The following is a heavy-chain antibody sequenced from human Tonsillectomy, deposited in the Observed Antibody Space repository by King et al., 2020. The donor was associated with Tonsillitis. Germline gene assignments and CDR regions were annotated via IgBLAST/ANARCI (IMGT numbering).Heavy chain of an antibody. Sequence: QLQESGPGLVKPSQTLSLTCTVSDNSISSSSHYWSWIRQPAGQELEWIGRIYISGSSNYNPSLNSRVTMSVDTSKNQLSLILTSVTAADTAVYYCAREISGSPTYGSAFDIWGQGTMVTVS. CDR1: DNSISSSSHY. CDR3: AREISGSPTYGSAFDI. D-gene: IGHD1-26*01. J-gene: IGHJ3*02. CDR2: IYISGSS. V-gene: IGHV4-61*02.